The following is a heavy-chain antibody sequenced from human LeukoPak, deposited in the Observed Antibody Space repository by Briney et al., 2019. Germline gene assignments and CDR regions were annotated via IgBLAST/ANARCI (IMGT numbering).Heavy chain of an antibody. CDR1: GFTFSGRW. D-gene: IGHD1-26*01. Sequence: PGGSLRLSCAASGFTFSGRWMSWLRRAPGKGLEWVANINQDGTDKYYVDSVKGRFTISRDNAKNSLYLQMNSLRAEDTAVYYCAREIVGTHKSRFDPWGQGTLVTVSS. CDR2: INQDGTDK. J-gene: IGHJ5*02. CDR3: AREIVGTHKSRFDP. V-gene: IGHV3-7*03.